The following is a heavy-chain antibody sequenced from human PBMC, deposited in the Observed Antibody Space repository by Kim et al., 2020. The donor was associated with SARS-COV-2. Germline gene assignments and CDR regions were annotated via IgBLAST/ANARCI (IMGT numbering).Heavy chain of an antibody. V-gene: IGHV3-7*01. CDR3: TTSMHY. J-gene: IGHJ4*02. Sequence: GNNKYYMDSVKGRFTISRDNAKDSLSLQMNTLRAEDTAVSYCTTSMHYWGQGILVTVSP. D-gene: IGHD2-2*01. CDR2: GNNK.